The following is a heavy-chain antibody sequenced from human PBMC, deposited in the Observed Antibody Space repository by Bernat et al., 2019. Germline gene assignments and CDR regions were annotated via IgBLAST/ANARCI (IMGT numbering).Heavy chain of an antibody. V-gene: IGHV3-74*01. J-gene: IGHJ6*02. Sequence: EVQLVESGGGLVQPGGSLRLSCAASGFSFRTYWVHWVRQAPGEGLLWVSRIDEDGRTTTYADAVKGRFTISKDIAKNTVFLQMDSLSAEDTAVYYCARASLTPYYFAMDVWGQGTTVTVSS. CDR2: IDEDGRTT. CDR3: ARASLTPYYFAMDV. CDR1: GFSFRTYW.